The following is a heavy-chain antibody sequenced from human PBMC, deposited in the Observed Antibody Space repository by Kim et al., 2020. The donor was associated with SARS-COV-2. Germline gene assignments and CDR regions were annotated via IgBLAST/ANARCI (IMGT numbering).Heavy chain of an antibody. CDR2: IRSKAYGGTT. CDR3: TRARAPRYYYGMDV. CDR1: GFTFGDYA. V-gene: IGHV3-49*03. Sequence: GGSLRLSCTASGFTFGDYAMSWFRQAPGKGLEWVGFIRSKAYGGTTEYAASVKGRFTISRDDSKSIAYLQMNSLKTEDTAVYYCTRARAPRYYYGMDVWGQGTTVTVSS. J-gene: IGHJ6*02.